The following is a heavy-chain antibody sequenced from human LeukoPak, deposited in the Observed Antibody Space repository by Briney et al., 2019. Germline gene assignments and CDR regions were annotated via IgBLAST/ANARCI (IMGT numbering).Heavy chain of an antibody. CDR2: IISSSSHI. V-gene: IGHV3-21*01. D-gene: IGHD2-2*01. CDR1: GFTFSIYS. CDR3: ARTRAPSNGRVLYYMDV. Sequence: PGGCLRLSRAPSGFTFSIYSMNCVREAPGKGREWGSSIISSSSHIYYADSVKCRFTISRENAKNSLYLQMNSLRAEDTAVYYCARTRAPSNGRVLYYMDVWGKGTTVTVSS. J-gene: IGHJ6*03.